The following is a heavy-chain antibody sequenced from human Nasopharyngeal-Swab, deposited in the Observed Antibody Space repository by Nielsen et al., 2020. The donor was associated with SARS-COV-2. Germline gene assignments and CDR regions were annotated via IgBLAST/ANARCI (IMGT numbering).Heavy chain of an antibody. CDR2: IYYSGST. D-gene: IGHD1-26*01. V-gene: IGHV4-39*07. Sequence: RQAPGKGLEWIGSIYYSGSTYYNPSLKSRVTISVDTSKNQVSLNLSSVTAADTAVYYCARDYRGAGYYYYGMDVWGQGTTVTVSS. CDR3: ARDYRGAGYYYYGMDV. J-gene: IGHJ6*02.